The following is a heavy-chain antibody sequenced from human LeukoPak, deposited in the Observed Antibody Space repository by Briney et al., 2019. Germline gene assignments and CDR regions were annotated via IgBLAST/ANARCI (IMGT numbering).Heavy chain of an antibody. Sequence: GGSLRLSCAASGFTFSSYGMHWVRQPPGKGLEWVAVISYDGSNKYYADSVKGRFTISRDNSNNTLYLQMNSLRAEGAAVYYCARGSSGNYYYGMDVWGQGTTVTVSS. D-gene: IGHD1-26*01. V-gene: IGHV3-30*03. CDR1: GFTFSSYG. CDR3: ARGSSGNYYYGMDV. J-gene: IGHJ6*02. CDR2: ISYDGSNK.